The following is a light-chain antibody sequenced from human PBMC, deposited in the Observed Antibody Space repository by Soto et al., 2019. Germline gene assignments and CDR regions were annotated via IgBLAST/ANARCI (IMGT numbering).Light chain of an antibody. J-gene: IGKJ1*01. CDR3: QQIYDTVWT. V-gene: IGKV1-39*01. Sequence: DIQMTQSPSSLSASAGDRVTITCRASQSIVSYLNWYQQKPGKAPNLLIYAASSLQSGVPSRFSGSGSGTESSLTISSLQPEDFAAYYCQQIYDTVWTFGQGTKVEIK. CDR2: AAS. CDR1: QSIVSY.